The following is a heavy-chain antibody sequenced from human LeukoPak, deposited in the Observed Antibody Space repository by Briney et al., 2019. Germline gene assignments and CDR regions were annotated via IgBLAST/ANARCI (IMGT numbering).Heavy chain of an antibody. Sequence: SETLSLTCTVSGGSISPFYWSWIRQPPGKGLEWIEYVSYSGSTNYNPSLRSRVTISVDTSKNHFSLKLSSVTAADTAVYYCARGHVIQSTTRWFDPWGRGTLVTVSS. CDR3: ARGHVIQSTTRWFDP. CDR2: VSYSGST. D-gene: IGHD1-26*01. J-gene: IGHJ5*02. V-gene: IGHV4-59*01. CDR1: GGSISPFY.